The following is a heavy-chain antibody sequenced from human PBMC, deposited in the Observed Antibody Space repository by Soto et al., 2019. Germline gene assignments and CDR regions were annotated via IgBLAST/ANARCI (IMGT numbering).Heavy chain of an antibody. CDR1: GGSISSYY. Sequence: PSETLSLTCTVSGGSISSYYWSWVRQAPGKGLEWVSAISGSGGSTYYADSVKGRFTISRDNSKNTLYLQMNSLRDEDTAVYYCARDKDSPITIFGVVPEYYGMDVWGQGTTVTVSS. CDR2: ISGSGGST. J-gene: IGHJ6*02. V-gene: IGHV3-23*01. CDR3: ARDKDSPITIFGVVPEYYGMDV. D-gene: IGHD3-3*01.